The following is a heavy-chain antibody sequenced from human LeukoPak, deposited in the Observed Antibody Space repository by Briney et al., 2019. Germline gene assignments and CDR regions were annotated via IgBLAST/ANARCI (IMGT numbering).Heavy chain of an antibody. CDR1: GFTFSSYS. CDR2: IKQDGSEK. V-gene: IGHV3-7*01. D-gene: IGHD3-16*02. Sequence: GGSLRLSCAASGFTFSSYSMTWVRQAPGKGLEWVANIKQDGSEKYYVDSVKGRFTISRDNAKNSLYLQMNSLRAEDTAVYYCARDHPYVWGSYRYTGIDYWGQGTLVTVSS. J-gene: IGHJ4*02. CDR3: ARDHPYVWGSYRYTGIDY.